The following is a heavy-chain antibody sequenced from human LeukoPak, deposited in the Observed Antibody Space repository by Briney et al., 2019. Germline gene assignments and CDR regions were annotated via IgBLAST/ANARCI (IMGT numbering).Heavy chain of an antibody. CDR2: INSGGSDS. D-gene: IGHD4-17*01. Sequence: GGSLRLSCAASGFTFSSYWIHWVRQAPGKGLVWVSRINSGGSDSIYADSVKGRFTISRDNAQNTVYLQMNSLGAEDTAVYYCAKRGPTTVTTWNFDIWGQGTMVTVSS. CDR3: AKRGPTTVTTWNFDI. J-gene: IGHJ3*02. V-gene: IGHV3-74*01. CDR1: GFTFSSYW.